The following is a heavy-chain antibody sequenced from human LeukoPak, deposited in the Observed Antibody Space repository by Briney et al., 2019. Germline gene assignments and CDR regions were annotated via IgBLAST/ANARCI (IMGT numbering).Heavy chain of an antibody. D-gene: IGHD6-13*01. CDR3: ARRGAAAGTGVDY. CDR2: IYYSGST. Sequence: PSETLSLTCTVSGGSISSSYYYWGWIRQPPGKGLEWIGSIYYSGSTYYNPSLKSRVTISVDTSKNQFSLKLSSVTAADTAVYYCARRGAAAGTGVDYWGQGTLVTVSS. CDR1: GGSISSSYYY. J-gene: IGHJ4*02. V-gene: IGHV4-39*01.